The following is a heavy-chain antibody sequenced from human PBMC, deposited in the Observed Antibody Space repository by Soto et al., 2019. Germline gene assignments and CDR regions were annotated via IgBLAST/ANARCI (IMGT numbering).Heavy chain of an antibody. Sequence: ASVKVSCKASGYTFIDFYLHWVRQAPGQGLEWMGWINPHSGGTNYAQKFQGRVTVTRDTSISTAYMELSRLRSDDTAVYYCAREISTEYSSSWPDAYYYGMDVWDQGTTVTVSS. D-gene: IGHD6-13*01. V-gene: IGHV1-2*02. J-gene: IGHJ6*02. CDR3: AREISTEYSSSWPDAYYYGMDV. CDR2: INPHSGGT. CDR1: GYTFIDFY.